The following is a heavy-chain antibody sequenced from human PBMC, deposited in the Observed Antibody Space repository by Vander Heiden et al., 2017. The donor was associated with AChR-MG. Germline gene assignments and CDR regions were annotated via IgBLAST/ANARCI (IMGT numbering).Heavy chain of an antibody. CDR3: ARGRSPDAFDI. CDR2: INHSEST. CDR1: GGSFSGYY. V-gene: IGHV4-34*01. Sequence: QVQLQQWGAGLLKPSETLSLTCAVYGGSFSGYYWSWIRQPPGKGLEWIGEINHSESTNYNPSLKSRVTISVDTSKNQFSLKLSSVTAADTAVYYCARGRSPDAFDIWCEGTMVAVSS. J-gene: IGHJ3*02.